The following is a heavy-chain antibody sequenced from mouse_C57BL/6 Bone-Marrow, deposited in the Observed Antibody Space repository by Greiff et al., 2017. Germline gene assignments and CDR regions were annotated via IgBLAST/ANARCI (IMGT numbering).Heavy chain of an antibody. Sequence: QVHVKQSGAELVKPGASVKMSCKASGYTFTSYWITWVKQRPGQGLEWIGDIYPGSGSTNYNEKFKSKATLTVDTSSSTAYMQLSSLTSEDSAVYYCARRGSSSSYWYFDVWGTGTTVTVSS. CDR3: ARRGSSSSYWYFDV. CDR1: GYTFTSYW. J-gene: IGHJ1*03. CDR2: IYPGSGST. D-gene: IGHD1-1*01. V-gene: IGHV1-55*01.